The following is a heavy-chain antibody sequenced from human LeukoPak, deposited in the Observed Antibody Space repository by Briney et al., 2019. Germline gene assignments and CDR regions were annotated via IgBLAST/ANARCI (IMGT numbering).Heavy chain of an antibody. CDR2: IYHSGST. V-gene: IGHV4-4*02. CDR1: GGSISSSNW. J-gene: IGHJ4*02. Sequence: SGTLSLTCAVSGGSISSSNWWSRVRQPPGKGLEWIGEIYHSGSTNYNPSLKSRVTISVDKSKNQFSLKLSSVTAADTAVYYCARVRMAAGTLYYFDYWGQGTLVTVSS. D-gene: IGHD6-13*01. CDR3: ARVRMAAGTLYYFDY.